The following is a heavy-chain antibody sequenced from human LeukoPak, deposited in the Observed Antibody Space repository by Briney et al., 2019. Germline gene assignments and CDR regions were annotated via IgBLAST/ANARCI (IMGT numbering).Heavy chain of an antibody. CDR1: GGTFSRYA. V-gene: IGHV1-69*04. Sequence: SVKVSCKASGGTFSRYAISWARQAPGQGLEWMGRIIPIFGIANYAQKFQGRVTITADKSTSTAYMELSSLRSEDTAVYYCRCHSSSYYYGMDVWGQGTTVTVSS. CDR2: IIPIFGIA. D-gene: IGHD6-13*01. CDR3: RCHSSSYYYGMDV. J-gene: IGHJ6*02.